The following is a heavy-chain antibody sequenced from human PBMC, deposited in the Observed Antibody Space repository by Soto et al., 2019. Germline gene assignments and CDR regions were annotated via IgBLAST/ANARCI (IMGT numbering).Heavy chain of an antibody. D-gene: IGHD3-10*01. CDR3: ARGGWYGEVYCDC. V-gene: IGHV1-18*01. CDR1: GYTFTSYG. J-gene: IGHJ4*02. CDR2: ISVYNGNT. Sequence: QVQLVQSGTEVKKPGASVKVSCKASGYTFTSYGISWVRQAPGQGLEWMGWISVYNGNTKYAQKLQGRVTMTADTATNTAYMELRSLSSEDTAVYYCARGGWYGEVYCDCWGQGTLVTVSP.